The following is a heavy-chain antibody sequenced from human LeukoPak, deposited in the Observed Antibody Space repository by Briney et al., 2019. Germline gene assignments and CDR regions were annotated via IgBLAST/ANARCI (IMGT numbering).Heavy chain of an antibody. D-gene: IGHD3-10*01. CDR1: GFTFSTYW. CDR3: ARGGSYYAN. V-gene: IGHV3-7*04. CDR2: IKEDGSEK. J-gene: IGHJ4*02. Sequence: GGSLRLSCAASGFTFSTYWMTWVRQAPGKGLEWVANIKEDGSEKYYVDSVKGRFTISRDNAKNSLYLQMNSLRAEDTAVYYCARGGSYYANWGQGTLVTVSS.